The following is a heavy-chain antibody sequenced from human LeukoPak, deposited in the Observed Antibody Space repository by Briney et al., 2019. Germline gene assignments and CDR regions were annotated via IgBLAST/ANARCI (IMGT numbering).Heavy chain of an antibody. CDR3: ARQRGSSSWFYYFDY. CDR2: IYHSGST. J-gene: IGHJ4*02. Sequence: SETLSLTCAVSGYSISSGYYWGWIRQPPGKGLEWIGSIYHSGSTYYNPSLKSRVTIPVDTSKNQFSLKLSSVTAADTAVYYCARQRGSSSWFYYFDYWGQGTLVTVSS. V-gene: IGHV4-38-2*01. D-gene: IGHD6-13*01. CDR1: GYSISSGYY.